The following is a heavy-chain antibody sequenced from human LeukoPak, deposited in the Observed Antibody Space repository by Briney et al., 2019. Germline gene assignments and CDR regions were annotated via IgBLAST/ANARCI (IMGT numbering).Heavy chain of an antibody. CDR1: GGSFSGYY. CDR3: ARAGDCSGGSCYPEGNTFDY. Sequence: SETLSLTCAVYGGSFSGYYWSWIRQPPGKGLEWIGEINHSGSTNYNPSLKSRVTISVDTSKNQFSLKLSSVTAADTAVYYCARAGDCSGGSCYPEGNTFDYWGQGTLVTVSS. D-gene: IGHD2-15*01. J-gene: IGHJ4*02. V-gene: IGHV4-34*01. CDR2: INHSGST.